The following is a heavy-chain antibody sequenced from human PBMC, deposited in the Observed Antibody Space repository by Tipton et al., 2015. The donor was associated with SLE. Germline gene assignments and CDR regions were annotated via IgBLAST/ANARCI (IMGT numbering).Heavy chain of an antibody. CDR3: ARDGARSDYVRWFDP. D-gene: IGHD4-17*01. Sequence: TLSLTCAVSGYPISSGYYWGWIRHPPGKGLGWIGGIYHSGSTYYHPSLKSRVTISVDTSKNQFSLKLSSVTAADTAVYYCARDGARSDYVRWFDPWGQGTLVTVSS. J-gene: IGHJ5*02. CDR1: GYPISSGYY. CDR2: IYHSGST. V-gene: IGHV4-38-2*02.